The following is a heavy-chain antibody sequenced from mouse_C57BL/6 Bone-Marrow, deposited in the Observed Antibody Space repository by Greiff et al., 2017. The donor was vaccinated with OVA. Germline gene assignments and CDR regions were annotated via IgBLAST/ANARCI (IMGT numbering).Heavy chain of an antibody. CDR1: GFSLTSYG. CDR2: IWRGGST. Sequence: VKLMESGPGLVQPSQSLSITCTVSGFSLTSYGVHWVRQSPGKGLEWLGVIWRGGSTDYNAAFMSRLSITKDNSKSQVFFKMNSLQADDTAIYYCAKNREGYYYYGSSYDAMDYWGQGTSVTVSS. D-gene: IGHD1-1*01. CDR3: AKNREGYYYYGSSYDAMDY. J-gene: IGHJ4*01. V-gene: IGHV2-5*01.